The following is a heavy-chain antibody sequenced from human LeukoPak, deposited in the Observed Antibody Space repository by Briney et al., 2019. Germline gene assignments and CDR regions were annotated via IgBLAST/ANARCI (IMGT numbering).Heavy chain of an antibody. J-gene: IGHJ4*02. V-gene: IGHV3-23*01. D-gene: IGHD2-2*01. CDR1: GFTFSSYA. CDR3: ADDIVVVPAGY. CDR2: ISGSGGST. Sequence: GGTLRLSRAASGFTFSSYAMSGVRQAPGKGLEWVSAISGSGGSTYYADSVKGRFTISRDNSKNTLYLQMNSLRAEDTAVYYCADDIVVVPAGYWGQGTLVTVSS.